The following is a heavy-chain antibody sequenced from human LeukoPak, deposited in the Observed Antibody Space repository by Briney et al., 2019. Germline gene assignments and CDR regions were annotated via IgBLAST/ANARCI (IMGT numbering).Heavy chain of an antibody. CDR2: ISSSSSYI. Sequence: GGSLSLSCEASGFTSRSYNMNWFRQAPGKRPEWVSSISSSSSYIYYADSVKGRFTISRDNAKNSLYLQMNSLRAEDTALYYCARGASRADYWGQGTLVTVSS. CDR1: GFTSRSYN. CDR3: ARGASRADY. J-gene: IGHJ4*02. V-gene: IGHV3-21*01.